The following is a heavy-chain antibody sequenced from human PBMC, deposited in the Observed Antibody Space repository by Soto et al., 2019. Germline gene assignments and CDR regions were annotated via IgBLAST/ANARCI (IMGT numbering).Heavy chain of an antibody. CDR1: GGSISRYY. Sequence: QVQLQESGPGLVKPSETLSLTCTVSGGSISRYYWSWIRQPPGKGLEWIGYIYYSGSTNSNPSLKSLVTISVDTSTHQFSLKLRSVTAADTAVYYCARFNWYFDLWGRGTLVTFSS. CDR2: IYYSGST. J-gene: IGHJ2*01. CDR3: ARFNWYFDL. V-gene: IGHV4-59*08.